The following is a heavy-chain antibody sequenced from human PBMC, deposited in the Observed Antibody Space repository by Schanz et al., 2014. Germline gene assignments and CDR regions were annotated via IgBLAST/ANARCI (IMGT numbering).Heavy chain of an antibody. V-gene: IGHV3-23*01. Sequence: EVQLLESGGGLVQPGGSLRLSCAASGFTFNSYAMSWVRQAPGRGLEWVSGISGSGGTTHYADSVKGRFTVSRDSGQNSLYLQMNSLRAGDTAVYYCARGTDWNLHYWGQGALVTVSS. CDR1: GFTFNSYA. CDR3: ARGTDWNLHY. CDR2: ISGSGGTT. D-gene: IGHD1-1*01. J-gene: IGHJ4*02.